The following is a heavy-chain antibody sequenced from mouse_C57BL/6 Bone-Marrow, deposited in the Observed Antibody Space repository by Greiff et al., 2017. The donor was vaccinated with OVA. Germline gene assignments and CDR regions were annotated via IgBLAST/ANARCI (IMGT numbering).Heavy chain of an antibody. Sequence: VQLKESGPGLVKPSQSLSLTCSVTGYSITSGYYWNWIRQFPGNKLEWMGYISYDGSNNYNPSLKNRISITRDTSKNQFFLKLNSVTTEDTATYYCARGDYYGSSYGFDYWGQGTTLTVSS. V-gene: IGHV3-6*01. CDR3: ARGDYYGSSYGFDY. CDR2: ISYDGSN. CDR1: GYSITSGYY. D-gene: IGHD1-1*01. J-gene: IGHJ2*01.